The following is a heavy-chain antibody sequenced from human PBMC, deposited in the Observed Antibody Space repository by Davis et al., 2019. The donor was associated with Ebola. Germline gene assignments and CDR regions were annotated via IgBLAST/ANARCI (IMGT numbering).Heavy chain of an antibody. CDR3: ASLPAAVIT. CDR1: GFTFSSYG. Sequence: GGSLRLSCAASGFTFSSYGMHWVRQAPGKGLEWVAVISYDGSNKYYADSVKGRFTISRDNAKNSLYLQMNSLRAEDTAVYYCASLPAAVITWGQGTLVIVSS. J-gene: IGHJ5*02. CDR2: ISYDGSNK. D-gene: IGHD2-2*01. V-gene: IGHV3-30*03.